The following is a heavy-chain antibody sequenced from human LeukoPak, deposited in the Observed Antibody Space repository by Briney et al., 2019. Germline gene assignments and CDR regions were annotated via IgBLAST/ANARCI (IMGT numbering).Heavy chain of an antibody. CDR2: IYSVGST. CDR3: ARGTVTIGYFDY. J-gene: IGHJ4*02. CDR1: GFSVSSNY. V-gene: IGHV3-53*01. Sequence: PGGSLRLSCTASGFSVSSNYMSWVRQAPGKGLEWVSVIYSVGSTDYADSVKGRFTISRDNSKNTVYLQMNSLRAEDTAIYYCARGTVTIGYFDYWGQGTLVTVSS. D-gene: IGHD4-11*01.